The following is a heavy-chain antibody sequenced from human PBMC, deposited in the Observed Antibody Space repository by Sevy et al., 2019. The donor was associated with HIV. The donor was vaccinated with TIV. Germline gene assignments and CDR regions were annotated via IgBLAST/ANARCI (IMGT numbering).Heavy chain of an antibody. D-gene: IGHD3-22*01. Sequence: GGSLRLSCAASGFTFSSYSMNWVRQAPGKGLEWVSSISSSSSYIYYADSVKGRFTISRDNAKNSLYLQMNSLRAEDTAVYDCAGYYYDSSGYPFDYWGQGTLVTVSS. CDR1: GFTFSSYS. V-gene: IGHV3-21*01. CDR3: AGYYYDSSGYPFDY. J-gene: IGHJ4*02. CDR2: ISSSSSYI.